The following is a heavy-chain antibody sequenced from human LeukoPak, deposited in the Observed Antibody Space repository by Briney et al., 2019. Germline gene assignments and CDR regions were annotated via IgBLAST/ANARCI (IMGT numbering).Heavy chain of an antibody. Sequence: PGGSLRLSCAAAGFTFSSSAVNSVRQARGKGLGWVSLISGSGDTTHYTYSVEGRFTVSRDKSRNTLYLQMYSLRAEDAVVSYCARGWLLLNYFDYSGQGTLGTVSS. CDR2: ISGSGDTT. J-gene: IGHJ4*02. CDR1: GFTFSSSA. D-gene: IGHD3-22*01. V-gene: IGHV3-23*01. CDR3: ARGWLLLNYFDY.